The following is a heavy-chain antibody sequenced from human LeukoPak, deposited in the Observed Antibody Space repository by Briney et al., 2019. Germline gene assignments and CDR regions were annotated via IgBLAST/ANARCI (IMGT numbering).Heavy chain of an antibody. CDR2: IYYSGST. Sequence: SETQSLTCTVSGGSISSGDYYWSWIRQPPGKGLEWIGYIYYSGSTSYNPSLKSRVTISVDTSKNQFSLKLSSVTAADTAVYYCARQNDYGDPNWFDPWGQGTLVTVSS. J-gene: IGHJ5*02. CDR3: ARQNDYGDPNWFDP. V-gene: IGHV4-30-4*01. CDR1: GGSISSGDYY. D-gene: IGHD4-17*01.